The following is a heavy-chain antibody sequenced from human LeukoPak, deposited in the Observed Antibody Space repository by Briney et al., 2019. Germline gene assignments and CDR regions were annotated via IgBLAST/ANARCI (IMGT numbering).Heavy chain of an antibody. CDR1: GFTFSSYW. CDR3: ARAVEYYDSSGYYYPRVDAFDI. D-gene: IGHD3-22*01. CDR2: INSDGSST. V-gene: IGHV3-74*01. J-gene: IGHJ3*02. Sequence: GGSLRLSCAASGFTFSSYWMHWVRQAPGKGLVWVSRINSDGSSTSYADSVKGRFTISRDNAKNTLYLQMNSLRAEDTAVYYCARAVEYYDSSGYYYPRVDAFDIWGQGTMVTVSS.